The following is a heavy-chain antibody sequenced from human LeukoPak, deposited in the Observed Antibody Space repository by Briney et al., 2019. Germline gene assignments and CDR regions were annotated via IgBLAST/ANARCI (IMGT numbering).Heavy chain of an antibody. CDR3: ARSARETYYFDY. CDR2: INSDGSST. Sequence: PGGSLRLSCAASGFTFSSYWMHWVRHAPGKGLVWVSRINSDGSSTSYADSVKGRFTISRDNAKNTLYLQMNSLRAEDTAVYYCARSARETYYFDYWGQGTLVTVSS. CDR1: GFTFSSYW. J-gene: IGHJ4*02. D-gene: IGHD1-26*01. V-gene: IGHV3-74*01.